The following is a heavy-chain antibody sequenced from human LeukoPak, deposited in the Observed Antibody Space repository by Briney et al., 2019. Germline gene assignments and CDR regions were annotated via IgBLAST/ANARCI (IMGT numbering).Heavy chain of an antibody. V-gene: IGHV4-59*02. CDR1: GGSVNSYY. Sequence: SETLSLTCTVPGGSVNSYYWSWIRQPPGKGLEWMGYIHYSGSTNYNPSLKSRVTISVDTSKNQFSLKLSSVTAADTAVYYCARASQPDTAMVGNWFDPWGQGTLVTVSS. D-gene: IGHD5-18*01. CDR2: IHYSGST. CDR3: ARASQPDTAMVGNWFDP. J-gene: IGHJ5*02.